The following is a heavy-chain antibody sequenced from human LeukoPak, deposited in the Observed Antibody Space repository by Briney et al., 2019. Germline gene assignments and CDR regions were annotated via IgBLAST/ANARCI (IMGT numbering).Heavy chain of an antibody. Sequence: GGSLRLSCAASGFILSDYYMSWIRQAPGKGLEWVAYIGSSGSTIYYADSVKGRFTISRDNAKKSLYLQMSSLRAEDTAVYYCARGARPVAMRNYFDYWGQGTLVTVSS. D-gene: IGHD2-2*01. CDR2: IGSSGSTI. CDR1: GFILSDYY. V-gene: IGHV3-11*01. CDR3: ARGARPVAMRNYFDY. J-gene: IGHJ4*02.